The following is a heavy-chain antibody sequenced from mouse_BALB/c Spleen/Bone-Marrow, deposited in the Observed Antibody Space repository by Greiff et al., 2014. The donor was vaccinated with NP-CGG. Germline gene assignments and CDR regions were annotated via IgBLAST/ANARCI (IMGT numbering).Heavy chain of an antibody. V-gene: IGHV1S81*02. J-gene: IGHJ3*01. CDR2: INPSNGGA. Sequence: QVQLQQPGAEPVKPGASVKLSCKASGYTFTSYYMYWVKQRPGQGLEWIGEINPSNGGADFNEKFKIKATLTVDKSSSTAYMQLSSLTSEDSAVYYCTTSRGYNWFAYWGQGTLVTVSA. D-gene: IGHD2-2*01. CDR1: GYTFTSYY. CDR3: TTSRGYNWFAY.